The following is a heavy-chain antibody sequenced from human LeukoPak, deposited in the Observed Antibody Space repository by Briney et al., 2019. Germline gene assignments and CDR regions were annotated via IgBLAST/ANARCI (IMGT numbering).Heavy chain of an antibody. Sequence: SETLSLXCTVSAGSVGSGTYYWNWIRQPAEKGLEWIGRIYTSGGTNYNPSLKSRVTISVDTSKNQFSLKLTSVTAADTAVYYCASQTLTDDAFDIWGQGTMVTVSS. CDR3: ASQTLTDDAFDI. CDR2: IYTSGGT. J-gene: IGHJ3*02. V-gene: IGHV4-61*02. CDR1: AGSVGSGTYY. D-gene: IGHD1-20*01.